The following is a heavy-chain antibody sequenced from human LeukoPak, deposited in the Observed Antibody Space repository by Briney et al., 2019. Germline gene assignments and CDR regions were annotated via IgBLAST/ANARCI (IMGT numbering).Heavy chain of an antibody. CDR3: ARGFDRSPEFDY. CDR2: INAGNGNT. V-gene: IGHV1-3*01. Sequence: GASVKVSCKASGYTFTSYAMHWVRQAPGQRLEWMGWINAGNGNTKYSQKFQGRVTITRDTSASTAYMELSSLRSEDTAVYYCARGFDRSPEFDYWGQGTLVTVSS. CDR1: GYTFTSYA. D-gene: IGHD3-9*01. J-gene: IGHJ4*02.